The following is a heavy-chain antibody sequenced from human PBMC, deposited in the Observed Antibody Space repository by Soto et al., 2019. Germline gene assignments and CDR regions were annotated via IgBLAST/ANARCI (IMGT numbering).Heavy chain of an antibody. CDR1: GFTFSSYS. CDR3: ARDGFRAQLWITDYYYGMDV. V-gene: IGHV3-48*02. CDR2: ISSSSSTI. Sequence: EVQLVESGGGLVQPGGSLRLSCAASGFTFSSYSMNWVRQAPGKGLEWVSYISSSSSTIYYADSVKGRFTISRDNAKNSLYLQMNSLRDEDTAVYYCARDGFRAQLWITDYYYGMDVWGQGTTVTVSS. D-gene: IGHD5-18*01. J-gene: IGHJ6*02.